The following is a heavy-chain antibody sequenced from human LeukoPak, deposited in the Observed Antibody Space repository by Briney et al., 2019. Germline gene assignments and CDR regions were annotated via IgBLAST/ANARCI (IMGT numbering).Heavy chain of an antibody. CDR2: ISYDGSNK. CDR3: ARDRGHIVVVTAHYYGMDV. J-gene: IGHJ6*02. D-gene: IGHD2-21*02. V-gene: IGHV3-30*04. CDR1: GFTLSSYA. Sequence: GGSLRLSCAASGFTLSSYAMHWVRQAPGKGLEWVAVISYDGSNKYYADSVKGRFTISRDNSKNTLYLQMNSLRAEDTAVYYCARDRGHIVVVTAHYYGMDVWGQGTTVTVSS.